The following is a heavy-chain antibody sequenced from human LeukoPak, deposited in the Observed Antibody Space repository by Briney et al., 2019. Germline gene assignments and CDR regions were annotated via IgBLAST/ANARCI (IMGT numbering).Heavy chain of an antibody. V-gene: IGHV4-34*01. CDR3: ARGDNDSSGPFDY. D-gene: IGHD3-22*01. CDR2: INHSGST. CDR1: GGSFSGYY. J-gene: IGHJ4*02. Sequence: SETLSLTCAVYGGSFSGYYWSWIRQPPGKGLEWIGEINHSGSTNYNPSLKSRVTISVDTSKNQFSLELSSVTAADTAVYYCARGDNDSSGPFDYWGQGTLVTVSS.